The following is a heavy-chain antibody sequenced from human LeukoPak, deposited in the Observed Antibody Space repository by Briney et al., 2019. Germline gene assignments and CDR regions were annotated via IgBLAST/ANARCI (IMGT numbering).Heavy chain of an antibody. V-gene: IGHV3-21*04. CDR2: ITSSSTHI. J-gene: IGHJ5*02. CDR3: ARDEAAGIDL. CDR1: GFKFDTYS. D-gene: IGHD6-13*01. Sequence: GGSLRLSCAASGFKFDTYSMNWVRQAPGKGLEWVSAITSSSTHIYYTDSVRGRFTISRDNARSSLFLEMNNLRAEDTAMYYCARDEAAGIDLWGEGTLVIVSS.